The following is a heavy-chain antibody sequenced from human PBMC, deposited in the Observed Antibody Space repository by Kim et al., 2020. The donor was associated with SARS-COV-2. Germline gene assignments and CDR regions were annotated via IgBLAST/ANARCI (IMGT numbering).Heavy chain of an antibody. CDR2: ISSSSSYV. V-gene: IGHV3-21*01. CDR1: GFTFSSYS. CDR3: ARDRGYSGYDYDDY. Sequence: GGSLRLSCAASGFTFSSYSMSWVRQAPGKGLEWVSSISSSSSYVYYADSVKGRFTISRDNAKNSLYLQMNSLRAEATAVYYCARDRGYSGYDYDDYWGQGTPVTVSS. J-gene: IGHJ4*02. D-gene: IGHD5-12*01.